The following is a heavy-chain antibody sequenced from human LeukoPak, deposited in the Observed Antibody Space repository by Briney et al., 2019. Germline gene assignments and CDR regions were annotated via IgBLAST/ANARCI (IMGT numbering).Heavy chain of an antibody. CDR1: GGTFSSYA. Sequence: VASVKVPCKASGGTFSSYAISRVRQAPGQGLEWMGGIIPIFGTANYAQKFQGRVTITADESTSTAYMELSSLRSEDTAVYYCARGGLVLQHYYHMDVWGKGTTVTVSS. D-gene: IGHD3-3*01. J-gene: IGHJ6*03. CDR2: IIPIFGTA. V-gene: IGHV1-69*13. CDR3: ARGGLVLQHYYHMDV.